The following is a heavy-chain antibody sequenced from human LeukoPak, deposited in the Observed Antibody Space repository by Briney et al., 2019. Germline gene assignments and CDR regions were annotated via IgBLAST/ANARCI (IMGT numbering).Heavy chain of an antibody. Sequence: GGSLRLSCAASGFTFSSYGMHWVRQAPGKGLEWVAVISYDGSNKYYAESVKGRFTISRDNSKNTLYLQMNSLRAEDTAVYYCARDGGWSAGHFDYWGQGTLVTVSS. J-gene: IGHJ4*02. CDR3: ARDGGWSAGHFDY. V-gene: IGHV3-30*03. D-gene: IGHD2-15*01. CDR2: ISYDGSNK. CDR1: GFTFSSYG.